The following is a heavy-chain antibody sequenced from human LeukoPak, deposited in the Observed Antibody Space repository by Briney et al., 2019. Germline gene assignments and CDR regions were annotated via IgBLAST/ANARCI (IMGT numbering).Heavy chain of an antibody. D-gene: IGHD4-17*01. CDR2: ISGSAIST. V-gene: IGHV3-23*01. J-gene: IGHJ4*02. CDR3: AKSSAAYGDEDFDY. CDR1: GFTFSSYA. Sequence: GGSLRLSCAASGFTFSSYAMSWIRQAPGKGLEWVSSISGSAISTYYADSVKGRFTISRDNSRNTLYLQMNSLRAEDTAVYYCAKSSAAYGDEDFDYWGQGTLVTVSS.